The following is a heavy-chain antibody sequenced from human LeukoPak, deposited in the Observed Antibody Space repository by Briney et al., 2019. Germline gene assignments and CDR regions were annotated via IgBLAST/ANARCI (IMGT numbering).Heavy chain of an antibody. CDR1: GGSFSGYY. CDR3: ARDDRIAVAGQDY. J-gene: IGHJ4*02. V-gene: IGHV4-34*01. D-gene: IGHD6-19*01. CDR2: INHSGST. Sequence: PSETLSLTCAVYGGSFSGYYWGWIRQPPGKGLEWIGEINHSGSTNYNPSLKSRVTISVDTSKNQFSLKLSSVTAADTAVYYCARDDRIAVAGQDYWGQGTLVTVSS.